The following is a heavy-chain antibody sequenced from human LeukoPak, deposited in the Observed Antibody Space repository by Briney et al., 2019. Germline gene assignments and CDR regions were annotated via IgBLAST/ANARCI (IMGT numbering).Heavy chain of an antibody. Sequence: ASVKVSCKASGYTFTGYYMHWVRQAPGQGLEWMGWINPNSGGTNYAQKFQGRVTMTRDTSISTAYMELSRLRSDDTAVYYCARGAAGDSYYYYYMDVWGKGTTVTVSS. CDR2: INPNSGGT. D-gene: IGHD6-13*01. CDR3: ARGAAGDSYYYYYMDV. V-gene: IGHV1-2*02. CDR1: GYTFTGYY. J-gene: IGHJ6*03.